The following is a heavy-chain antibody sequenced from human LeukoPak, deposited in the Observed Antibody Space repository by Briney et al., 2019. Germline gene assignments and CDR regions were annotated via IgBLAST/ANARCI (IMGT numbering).Heavy chain of an antibody. Sequence: ASVKVSCKASGYTFTGYYMHWVRQAPGQGLEWMGWINPNSGGTNYAQKFQGRVTMTRDASIGTAYMELSRLRSDDTAVYYCARDDYGDYGEVFYGMDVWGQGTTVTVSS. CDR3: ARDDYGDYGEVFYGMDV. J-gene: IGHJ6*02. D-gene: IGHD4-17*01. CDR1: GYTFTGYY. V-gene: IGHV1-2*02. CDR2: INPNSGGT.